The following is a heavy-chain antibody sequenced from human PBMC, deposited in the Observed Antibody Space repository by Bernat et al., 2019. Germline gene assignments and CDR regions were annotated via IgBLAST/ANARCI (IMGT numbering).Heavy chain of an antibody. Sequence: EVQLVQSGAEVKKPGESLKISCKGSGYSFTSYWIGGVRQMPGKGLEWMGIIYPGDSDTRYSPSFQGTVTISADKSISTAYLQWSSLKASDTAMYYCARRGYCSSTSCYAFDYWGQGTLVSVSS. D-gene: IGHD2-2*01. CDR3: ARRGYCSSTSCYAFDY. CDR1: GYSFTSYW. V-gene: IGHV5-51*01. J-gene: IGHJ4*02. CDR2: IYPGDSDT.